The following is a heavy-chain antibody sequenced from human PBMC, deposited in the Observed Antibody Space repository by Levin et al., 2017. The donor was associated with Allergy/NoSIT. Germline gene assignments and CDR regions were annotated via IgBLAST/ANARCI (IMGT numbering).Heavy chain of an antibody. CDR1: GFDFSSYA. D-gene: IGHD6-25*01. CDR2: FAADGKT. Sequence: QAGGSLRLSCAASGFDFSSYAMSWVRQAPGKGLEWVSAFAADGKTYYADSVRGRLFISKDNSKNTLYLQMSGLRGDDAALYYCATHRHSSGTLYFDFWGQGTLVTVSS. V-gene: IGHV3-23*01. J-gene: IGHJ4*02. CDR3: ATHRHSSGTLYFDF.